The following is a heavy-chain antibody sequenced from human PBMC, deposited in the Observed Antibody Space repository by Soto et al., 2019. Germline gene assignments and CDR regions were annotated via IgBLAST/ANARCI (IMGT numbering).Heavy chain of an antibody. Sequence: SETLSLTCSVYVGSFSGYYWSWIRQPPGKGLEWIGEINHSGSTNYNPSLKSRVTISVDTSKNQFSLKLSSVTAADTAVYYCARERNRVVIPRKPCEPWGQGNVVTAS. J-gene: IGHJ5*02. CDR3: ARERNRVVIPRKPCEP. V-gene: IGHV4-34*01. D-gene: IGHD3-3*01. CDR1: VGSFSGYY. CDR2: INHSGST.